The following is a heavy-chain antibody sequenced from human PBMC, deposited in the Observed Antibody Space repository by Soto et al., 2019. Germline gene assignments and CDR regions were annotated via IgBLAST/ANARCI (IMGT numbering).Heavy chain of an antibody. D-gene: IGHD3-10*01. CDR3: ARDARRTPIYYGSGSYYTENYYYYYGMDV. CDR2: IYYSGST. V-gene: IGHV4-59*01. CDR1: GGSISSYY. Sequence: SETLSLTCTVSGGSISSYYWSWIRQPPGKGLEWIGYIYYSGSTNYNPSLKSRVTISVDTSKNQFSLKLSSVTAADTAVYYCARDARRTPIYYGSGSYYTENYYYYYGMDVWGRGTTVTVSS. J-gene: IGHJ6*02.